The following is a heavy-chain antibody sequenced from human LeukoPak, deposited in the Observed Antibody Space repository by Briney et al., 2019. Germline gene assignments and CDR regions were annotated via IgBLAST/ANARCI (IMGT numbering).Heavy chain of an antibody. D-gene: IGHD3-3*01. CDR1: GFTFSSCS. CDR2: ISSSSSYI. J-gene: IGHJ6*02. CDR3: ARPYYDFWSGHCLYGMDV. V-gene: IGHV3-21*01. Sequence: GGSLRLSCAASGFTFSSCSMNWVRQAPGKGLEWVSSISSSSSYIYYADSVKGRFTISRDNAKNSLYLQMNSLRAEDTAVYYCARPYYDFWSGHCLYGMDVWGQGTTVTVSS.